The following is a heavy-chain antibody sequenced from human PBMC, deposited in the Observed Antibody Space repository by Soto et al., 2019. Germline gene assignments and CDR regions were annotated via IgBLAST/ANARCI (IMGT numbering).Heavy chain of an antibody. D-gene: IGHD3-22*01. Sequence: SVKVSCKASGGTFSSYAISWVRQAPGQGLEWMGGIIPIFGTANYAQKFQGRVTITADKSTSTAYMELSSLRSEDTAVYYCARRGYYDSSGYRYYYYGMDVWGQGTTVTVSS. V-gene: IGHV1-69*06. J-gene: IGHJ6*02. CDR3: ARRGYYDSSGYRYYYYGMDV. CDR2: IIPIFGTA. CDR1: GGTFSSYA.